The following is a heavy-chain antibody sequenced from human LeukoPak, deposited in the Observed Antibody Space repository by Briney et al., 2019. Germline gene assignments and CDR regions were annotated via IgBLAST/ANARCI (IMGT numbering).Heavy chain of an antibody. CDR3: ARERPGYYGSGSYPDY. CDR2: INQDGSEK. Sequence: PSETLSLTCTVSGGSISSYYWSWVRQAPGKGLEWVANINQDGSEKYYVDSVKGRFTISRDNATNSLYLQMSSLRAEDTAVYYCARERPGYYGSGSYPDYWGQGTLVTVSS. D-gene: IGHD3-10*01. CDR1: GGSISSYY. V-gene: IGHV3-7*01. J-gene: IGHJ4*02.